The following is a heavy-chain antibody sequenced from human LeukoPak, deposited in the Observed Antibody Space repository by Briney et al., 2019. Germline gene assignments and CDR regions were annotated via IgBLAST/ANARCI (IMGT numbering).Heavy chain of an antibody. J-gene: IGHJ4*02. Sequence: GGSLRLSCAVSGSTFSNFDVSWVRQAPGRGLEWVSGITGSGITTYYAGSVKGRFTISRDNSKNTLYLQMNSLRAEDTAMYYCAKGRGGFSSGWYYDYWGQGTLVTVSS. V-gene: IGHV3-23*01. CDR3: AKGRGGFSSGWYYDY. D-gene: IGHD6-19*01. CDR2: ITGSGITT. CDR1: GSTFSNFD.